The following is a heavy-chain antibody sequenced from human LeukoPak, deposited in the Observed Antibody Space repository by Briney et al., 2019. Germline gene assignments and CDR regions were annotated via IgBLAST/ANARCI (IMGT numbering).Heavy chain of an antibody. D-gene: IGHD2-2*01. CDR1: GGSISSGDYY. CDR3: ARYCSSTSCYDWFDP. V-gene: IGHV4-30-4*01. J-gene: IGHJ5*02. Sequence: PSETLSLTCTVSGGSISSGDYYWSWIRQPPGKGLEWIGHIYYSGSTYYNPSLKSRVTISVDTSKNQFSLKLSSVTAADTAVYYCARYCSSTSCYDWFDPWGQGTLVTVSS. CDR2: IYYSGST.